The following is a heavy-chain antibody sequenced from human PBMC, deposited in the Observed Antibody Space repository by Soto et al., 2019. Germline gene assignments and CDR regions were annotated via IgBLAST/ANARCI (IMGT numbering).Heavy chain of an antibody. CDR3: AKDGRGSGSHYNSFGY. CDR1: GFTVGNNY. CDR2: IYSTGTT. D-gene: IGHD3-10*01. J-gene: IGHJ4*02. Sequence: EVQLVESGGGLIQPGGSLKLSCAASGFTVGNNYMSWVRQAPGKGLEWVSLIYSTGTTKYADSVKGRLTVSIDNAKNTLYLQMNSLRAEDTAVYYCAKDGRGSGSHYNSFGYWGQGTLVTVSS. V-gene: IGHV3-53*01.